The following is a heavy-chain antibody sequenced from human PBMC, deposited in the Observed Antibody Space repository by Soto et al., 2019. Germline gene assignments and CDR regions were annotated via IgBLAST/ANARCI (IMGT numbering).Heavy chain of an antibody. V-gene: IGHV1-69*13. CDR1: GGTFSSYA. Sequence: SVKVSCKASGGTFSSYAISWVRQAPGQGLEWMGGIIPIFGTANYAQKFQGRVTITADESTSTAYMELSSLRSEDTAVYYCAREPLLRYFDWLSPPDYYYGMDVWGQGTTVTVSS. J-gene: IGHJ6*02. D-gene: IGHD3-9*01. CDR3: AREPLLRYFDWLSPPDYYYGMDV. CDR2: IIPIFGTA.